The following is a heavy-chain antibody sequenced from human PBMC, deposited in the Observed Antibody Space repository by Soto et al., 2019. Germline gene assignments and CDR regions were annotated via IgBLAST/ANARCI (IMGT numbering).Heavy chain of an antibody. CDR3: ARPHGSGWSNYYVDV. V-gene: IGHV4-59*08. CDR2: IYSSGST. D-gene: IGHD6-19*01. Sequence: SETLSLTCTVSGGSIDSYYWHWIRQPPGKGPEWVGYIYSSGSTNYSPSLKSRVTISVDTPKNQFSLKLTSVTAADTATYYCARPHGSGWSNYYVDVWGTGTTVTVSS. CDR1: GGSIDSYY. J-gene: IGHJ6*03.